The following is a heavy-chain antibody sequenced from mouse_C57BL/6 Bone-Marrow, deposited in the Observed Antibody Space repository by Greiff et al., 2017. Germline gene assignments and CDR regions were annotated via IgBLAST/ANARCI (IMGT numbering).Heavy chain of an antibody. D-gene: IGHD1-1*01. CDR1: GFNIKDYY. J-gene: IGHJ2*01. CDR2: IDPEDGET. V-gene: IGHV14-2*01. Sequence: VHVKQSGAELVKPGASVKLSCTASGFNIKDYYIHWVKQRPEQGLEWIGRIDPEDGETKYAPKFQDKATITADTSSNTAYLQLSSLTSEDTAVYYCTRSLIYSGTNYGGQGTTLTVSS. CDR3: TRSLIYSGTNY.